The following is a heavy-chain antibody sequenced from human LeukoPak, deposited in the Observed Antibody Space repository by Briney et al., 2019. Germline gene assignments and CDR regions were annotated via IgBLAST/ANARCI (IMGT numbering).Heavy chain of an antibody. Sequence: PGGSLRLSCSVSGFTFSSNTMHWVRQAPGKGLEYVSAISSHGGTTYYSDSVKGRFTVSRDNSKNTLYLQMTSLRAEDTAVYYCARPYDYWGQGTLVTVS. CDR3: ARPYDY. J-gene: IGHJ4*02. CDR2: ISSHGGTT. CDR1: GFTFSSNT. V-gene: IGHV3-64D*09.